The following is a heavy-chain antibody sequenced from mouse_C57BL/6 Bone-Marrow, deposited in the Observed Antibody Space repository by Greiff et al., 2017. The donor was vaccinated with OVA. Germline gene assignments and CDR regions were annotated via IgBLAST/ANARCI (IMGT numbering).Heavy chain of an antibody. CDR1: GFSLTSYA. CDR3: ARGGAWFAY. V-gene: IGHV2-9-1*01. CDR2: IWPGGGT. J-gene: IGHJ3*01. Sequence: VQLMESGPGLVAPSQSLSITCTVSGFSLTSYAIRWVRQPPGKGLEWLGVIWPGGGTNSNSALKSRLSISKDNSKRQVFLKMNSLQTDDTARYYCARGGAWFAYGGQGNLVTVSA.